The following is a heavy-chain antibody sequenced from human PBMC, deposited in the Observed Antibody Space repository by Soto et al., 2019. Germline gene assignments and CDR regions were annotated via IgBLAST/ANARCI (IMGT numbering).Heavy chain of an antibody. J-gene: IGHJ5*02. V-gene: IGHV4-59*12. CDR3: ARTESGTFDP. Sequence: SETLSLTCTVSGGSISNYYWSWIRQPPGKGLEWIGHVYYSGSTNYEPSLKSRVTISVDRSKNQFSLKLSSVTAADTAVYYCARTESGTFDPWGQGTLVTAPQ. CDR2: VYYSGST. CDR1: GGSISNYY. D-gene: IGHD1-7*01.